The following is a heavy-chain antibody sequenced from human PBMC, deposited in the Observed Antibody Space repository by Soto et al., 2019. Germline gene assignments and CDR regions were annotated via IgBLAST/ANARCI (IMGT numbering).Heavy chain of an antibody. CDR1: GFTFSSYA. D-gene: IGHD1-26*01. CDR3: ARVPGWVLLLYWFDP. Sequence: QVQLVESGGGVVQPGRSLRLSCAASGFTFSSYAMHWVRQAPGKGLEWVAVISYDGSNKYYADSVKGRFTISRDNSKNTLYLQMNSLRAEDTAVYYCARVPGWVLLLYWFDPWGQGTLVTVSS. CDR2: ISYDGSNK. J-gene: IGHJ5*02. V-gene: IGHV3-30-3*01.